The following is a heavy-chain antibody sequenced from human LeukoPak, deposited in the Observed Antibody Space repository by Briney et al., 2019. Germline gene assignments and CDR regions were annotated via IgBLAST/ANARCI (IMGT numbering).Heavy chain of an antibody. D-gene: IGHD2-2*01. V-gene: IGHV3-23*01. CDR3: AKGEGIVVVPVASYY. CDR1: GFTFSSYA. Sequence: GGSLRLSCAASGFTFSSYAMSWVRQAPGKGLEWVSAISGSGGSTYYADSVKGRFTISRDNSKNTLYLQMNSLRAEDTAVYYWAKGEGIVVVPVASYYWGQGTLVTVSS. CDR2: ISGSGGST. J-gene: IGHJ4*02.